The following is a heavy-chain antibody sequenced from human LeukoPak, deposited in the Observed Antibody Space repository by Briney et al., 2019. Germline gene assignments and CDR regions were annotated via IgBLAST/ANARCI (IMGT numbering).Heavy chain of an antibody. CDR3: ARAPNYPTNWFDP. CDR1: GGSFSGYY. CDR2: ISHSGST. J-gene: IGHJ5*02. V-gene: IGHV4-34*01. Sequence: SETVSLTCAVYGGSFSGYYWTCIRQPPGKGLEWIGEISHSGSTNYNPSLKSRVTISVDTSRNQFSLQLNSVTPEDTAVYYCARAPNYPTNWFDPWGQGTLVTVSS. D-gene: IGHD1-1*01.